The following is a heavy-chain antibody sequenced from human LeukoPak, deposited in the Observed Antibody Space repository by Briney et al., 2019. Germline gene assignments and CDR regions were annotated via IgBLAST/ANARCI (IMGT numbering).Heavy chain of an antibody. J-gene: IGHJ4*02. D-gene: IGHD5-12*01. CDR2: IWYDGSNK. Sequence: PGGSLRLSCAASGFTFSSYGMHWVRQAPGKGLEWVAVIWYDGSNKYYADSVKGRFTISRDNAKNTLYLQMNSLRVEDTAVYYCAREDYSGYDFYDYWGQGSLVTVSS. V-gene: IGHV3-33*01. CDR1: GFTFSSYG. CDR3: AREDYSGYDFYDY.